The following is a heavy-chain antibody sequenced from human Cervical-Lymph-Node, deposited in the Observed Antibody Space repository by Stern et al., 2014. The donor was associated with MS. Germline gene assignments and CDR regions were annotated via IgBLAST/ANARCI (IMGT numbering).Heavy chain of an antibody. V-gene: IGHV3-23*04. J-gene: IGHJ6*02. D-gene: IGHD6-13*01. CDR2: ISDSGEYT. CDR3: AKDATIATIRPAYYYGMDV. CDR1: GFNFYNYA. Sequence: EVQLVESGGDLAQPGGSLRLSCAASGFNFYNYAMSWVRQAPGKGLEWVAGISDSGEYTYYADSVRGRFTISRDNFKDTLSLQLNSLRVEDTAVYYCAKDATIATIRPAYYYGMDVWGQGTTVVVSS.